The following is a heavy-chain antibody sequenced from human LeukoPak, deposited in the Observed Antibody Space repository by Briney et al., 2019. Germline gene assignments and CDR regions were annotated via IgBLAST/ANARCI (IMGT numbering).Heavy chain of an antibody. Sequence: GGSLRLSCAASGFTFSSYGMHWVRLAPGKGLEWVAFIRYDGSNKYYADSVKGRFTISRDNSKNTLYLQMNSLRAEDTAVYYCAKDYDFWSGHNPDYWGQGALVTVSS. V-gene: IGHV3-30*02. CDR2: IRYDGSNK. J-gene: IGHJ4*02. CDR1: GFTFSSYG. CDR3: AKDYDFWSGHNPDY. D-gene: IGHD3-3*01.